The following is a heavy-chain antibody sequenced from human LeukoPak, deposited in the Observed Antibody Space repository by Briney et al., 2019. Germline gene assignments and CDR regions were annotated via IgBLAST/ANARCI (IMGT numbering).Heavy chain of an antibody. D-gene: IGHD4-17*01. V-gene: IGHV3-7*01. CDR1: GFIFSHYW. CDR2: IKLFGDEQ. CDR3: ARALTTDHSGRWFDP. J-gene: IGHJ5*02. Sequence: GGSLRLSCAGSGFIFSHYWMSWLRQAPGKEPEWVANIKLFGDEQYYGDSVKGRFITSRDNAKNSLYLQMHSLRADDTAVYYRARALTTDHSGRWFDPWGQGTLVTVSS.